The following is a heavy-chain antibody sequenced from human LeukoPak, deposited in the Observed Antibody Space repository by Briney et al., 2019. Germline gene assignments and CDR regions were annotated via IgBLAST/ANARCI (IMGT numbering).Heavy chain of an antibody. D-gene: IGHD3-3*01. CDR1: GGSFSTYY. CDR3: ARERYDLWSFDF. CDR2: IYTTGST. V-gene: IGHV4-4*09. Sequence: SETLSLTCTVSGGSFSTYYWSWIRQPPGKGLEWIGYIYTTGSTSYNPSLKSRVTISVDTSKRQFSLKLNSVTAADTAMYFCARERYDLWSFDFWGQGALVTVSS. J-gene: IGHJ4*02.